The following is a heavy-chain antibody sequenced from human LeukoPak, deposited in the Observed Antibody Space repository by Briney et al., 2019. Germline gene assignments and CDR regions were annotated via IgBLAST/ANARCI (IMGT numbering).Heavy chain of an antibody. V-gene: IGHV3-53*01. CDR2: IYTDGST. CDR3: ARGGGAFCGGDCHRNFDS. J-gene: IGHJ4*02. Sequence: GGSLRLSCAASGFTVSNNYMSWVRQAPGMGLEWVPVIYTDGSTYYANSVKGRFTISRDNSKDTVYLQMNSLRAEDTAVYFCARGGGAFCGGDCHRNFDSWGQGTLVTVSS. CDR1: GFTVSNNY. D-gene: IGHD2-21*02.